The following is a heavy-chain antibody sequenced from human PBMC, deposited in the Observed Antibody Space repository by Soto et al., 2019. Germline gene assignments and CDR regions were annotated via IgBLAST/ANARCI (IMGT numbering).Heavy chain of an antibody. CDR2: IKSKTDGGTT. J-gene: IGHJ6*02. D-gene: IGHD6-13*01. CDR1: GFTSSNAW. V-gene: IGHV3-15*07. Sequence: PGGSLRHSCAASGFTSSNAWMNWVSKAPGKGLEWVGRIKSKTDGGTTDYAAPVKGRFTISRDDSKNTLYLQMNSLKTEDTAVYYCTTGGSSSEVEYYYYGMDVWGQGTTVTVSS. CDR3: TTGGSSSEVEYYYYGMDV.